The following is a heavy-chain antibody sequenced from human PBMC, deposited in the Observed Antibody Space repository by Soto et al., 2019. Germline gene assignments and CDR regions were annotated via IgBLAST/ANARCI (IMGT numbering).Heavy chain of an antibody. CDR2: IYYSGST. Sequence: QVQLQESGPGLVKPSQTLSLTCTVSGGSISSGGYYWSWIRQHPGKGLEWSGYIYYSGSTYYNPSLKCRVTISVDTSKNQFSLKLSSVTAADTAVYYCARASMVRGVPSFDYWGQGTLVTVSS. CDR3: ARASMVRGVPSFDY. D-gene: IGHD3-10*01. J-gene: IGHJ4*02. V-gene: IGHV4-31*03. CDR1: GGSISSGGYY.